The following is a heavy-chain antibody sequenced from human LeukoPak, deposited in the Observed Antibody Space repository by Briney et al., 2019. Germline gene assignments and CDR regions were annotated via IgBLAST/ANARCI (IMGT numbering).Heavy chain of an antibody. CDR1: GYTLTELS. D-gene: IGHD2-2*01. Sequence: ASVKVSCKVSGYTLTELSMHWVRQAPGKGLEWMGGFDPEDGETIYAQKFQGRVTMTEDISTDTAYMELSSLRSEDTAVYYCATKGLVPAPRYPWFDPWGQGTLVTVSS. CDR2: FDPEDGET. V-gene: IGHV1-24*01. J-gene: IGHJ5*02. CDR3: ATKGLVPAPRYPWFDP.